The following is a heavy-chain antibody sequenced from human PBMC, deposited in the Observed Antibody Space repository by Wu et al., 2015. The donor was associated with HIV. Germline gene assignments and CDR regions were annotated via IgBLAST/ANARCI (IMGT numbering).Heavy chain of an antibody. V-gene: IGHV1-46*01. D-gene: IGHD6-19*01. CDR1: GYTFTTYY. CDR2: INPSGGST. Sequence: QVQLVQSGAEVKKPGASVKISCKASGYTFTTYYMHWVRLAPGQGLEWMGIINPSGGSTTYAQKFQGRIIMSRDTSTSTVYVELSSLRSDDTAVYYCARDEGSGWYGDLDYWGQGTLVTVSS. J-gene: IGHJ4*02. CDR3: ARDEGSGWYGDLDY.